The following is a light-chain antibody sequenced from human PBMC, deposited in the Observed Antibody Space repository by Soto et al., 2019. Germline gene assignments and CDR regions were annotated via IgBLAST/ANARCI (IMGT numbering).Light chain of an antibody. CDR2: EVS. J-gene: IGLJ1*01. V-gene: IGLV2-14*01. CDR3: FSYTSSGTYV. CDR1: SSDVGGHNY. Sequence: QSALTQPPSASGSPGQSVTISCTGTSSDVGGHNYVSWYQQYPGKAPKLMIYEVSKRPSGVSNRFSGSKSGNTASLTISGLQAEDETDYYCFSYTSSGTYVFGTGTKVTVL.